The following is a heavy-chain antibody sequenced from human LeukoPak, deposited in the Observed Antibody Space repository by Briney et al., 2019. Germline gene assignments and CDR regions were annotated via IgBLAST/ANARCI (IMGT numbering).Heavy chain of an antibody. CDR1: GNYW. Sequence: GGSLRLSCAASGNYWMHWVRQAPGKGLVWVSHINSDGSSTSYADSVKGRFTISRDNAKNTLYLQMNSLRAEDTAVYYCARRETGFDPWGQGTLVTVSS. CDR3: ARRETGFDP. CDR2: INSDGSST. J-gene: IGHJ5*02. V-gene: IGHV3-74*01. D-gene: IGHD1-26*01.